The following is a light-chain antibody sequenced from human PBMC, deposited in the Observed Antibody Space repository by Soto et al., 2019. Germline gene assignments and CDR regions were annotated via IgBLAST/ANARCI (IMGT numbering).Light chain of an antibody. CDR1: QSVAGY. V-gene: IGKV3-11*01. J-gene: IGKJ1*01. Sequence: EIVLTQSPATLSLSPGEGAALSCRASQSVAGYLAWYQHKPGQAPRLLIYDTSNRATGIPARFSGSGSGTDFTLTISSLEPEDFAVYYCQQRIDWPWTFAQGTKVEVK. CDR3: QQRIDWPWT. CDR2: DTS.